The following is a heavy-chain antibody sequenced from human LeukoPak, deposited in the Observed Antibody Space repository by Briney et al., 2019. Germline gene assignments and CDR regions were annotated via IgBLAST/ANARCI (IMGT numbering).Heavy chain of an antibody. Sequence: ASVKVSCQASGYSFSTYGIRWVRPAAGQGLAGMGWIYTYNGNTIYTHQLQGRITMTTDASTSTVYMDLRSLISDDTALYYCARDFCSGGGCCRSLGYWGQGALVTVS. CDR2: IYTYNGNT. CDR1: GYSFSTYG. D-gene: IGHD2-15*01. CDR3: ARDFCSGGGCCRSLGY. V-gene: IGHV1-18*01. J-gene: IGHJ4*02.